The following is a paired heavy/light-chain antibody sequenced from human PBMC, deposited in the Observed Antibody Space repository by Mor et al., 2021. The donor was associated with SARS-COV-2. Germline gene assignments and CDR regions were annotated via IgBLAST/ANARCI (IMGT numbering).Heavy chain of an antibody. V-gene: IGHV4-31*03. Sequence: QVQLQESGPGLVKPSQTLSLTCTVSGDSISSGGYYWTWIRQHPGRGLEWIGYNFFSESTKYNPSLSTNYNPSLKSRVAISLDRSKNQFSLKLLSVTVADTAVYYCARDLGGYDGAAWLDPWGQGTLVTVSS. J-gene: IGHJ5*02. CDR2: NFFSESTKYNPSLST. CDR1: GDSISSGGYY. CDR3: ARDLGGYDGAAWLDP. D-gene: IGHD5-12*01.
Light chain of an antibody. CDR3: AAWDDRLTSVL. Sequence: QSVLAQPPSASGTPGQRVTISCFGSSSNIGSYYVYWYQQLPGTAPRLLIYRNNHRPSGVPDRFSGSKSGTSASLAISGLRSEDEADYYCAAWDDRLTSVLFGGGTKLTVL. CDR2: RNN. J-gene: IGLJ2*01. V-gene: IGLV1-47*01. CDR1: SSNIGSYY.